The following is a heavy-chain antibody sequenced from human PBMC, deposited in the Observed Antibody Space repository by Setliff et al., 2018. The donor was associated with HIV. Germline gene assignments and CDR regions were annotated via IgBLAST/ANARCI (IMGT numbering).Heavy chain of an antibody. D-gene: IGHD4-17*01. V-gene: IGHV1-3*01. CDR1: GYTFTSYA. CDR3: ARTVNDYGDYYFDY. CDR2: INAGTGNT. Sequence: GASVKVSCKASGYTFTSYAMHWVRQAPGQRLEWVGWINAGTGNTRYSQNFQGRVTFSRDTSASTAYMELSSLRSEDTAVYYCARTVNDYGDYYFDYWGQGTLVTVS. J-gene: IGHJ4*02.